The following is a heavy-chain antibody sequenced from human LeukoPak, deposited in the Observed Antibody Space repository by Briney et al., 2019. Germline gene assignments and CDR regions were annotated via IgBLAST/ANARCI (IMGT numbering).Heavy chain of an antibody. V-gene: IGHV1-2*02. D-gene: IGHD2-2*01. CDR1: GYTFTVYY. J-gene: IGHJ6*02. CDR3: AIVGGYCTTTSCSYGRLV. CDR2: INPNRGGT. Sequence: ASVKVSCKASGYTFTVYYMHWVRHAPGQGLEWMGWINPNRGGTNYAQKFQGRVTMTRDTCNGTAYVEVSSVTSDDTAVYYCAIVGGYCTTTSCSYGRLVWGQGTSVSVS.